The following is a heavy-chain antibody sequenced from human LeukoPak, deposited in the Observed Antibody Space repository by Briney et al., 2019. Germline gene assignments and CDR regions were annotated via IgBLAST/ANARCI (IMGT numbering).Heavy chain of an antibody. V-gene: IGHV4-39*07. CDR2: IYYSGST. CDR1: GGSISSSSYY. CDR3: ARDHLASPYYYGMDV. Sequence: SETLSLTCTVSGGSISSSSYYWGWIRQPPGKGLEWIGSIYYSGSTYYNPSLKSRVTISVDTSKNQFSLKLSSVTAADTAVYYCARDHLASPYYYGMDVWGQGTTVTVSS. J-gene: IGHJ6*02.